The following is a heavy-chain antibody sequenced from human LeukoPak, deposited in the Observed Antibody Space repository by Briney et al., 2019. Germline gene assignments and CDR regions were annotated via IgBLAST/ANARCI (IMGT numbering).Heavy chain of an antibody. CDR1: VFIFNNFA. D-gene: IGHD6-19*01. CDR2: ISWNSGTI. Sequence: GGSLRLSCAASVFIFNNFAMHWVRQPPGKGLEWVSGISWNSGTIDYADSVRGRFTISRDNAKNSLYLQMDSLRVEDTAFYYCAKDNRRHYTSGPNPDSLHWGQGALVTVSS. J-gene: IGHJ4*02. CDR3: AKDNRRHYTSGPNPDSLH. V-gene: IGHV3-9*01.